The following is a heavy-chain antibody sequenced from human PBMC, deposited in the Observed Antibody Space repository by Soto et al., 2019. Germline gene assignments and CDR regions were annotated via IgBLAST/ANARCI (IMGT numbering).Heavy chain of an antibody. CDR1: GFTFSSYW. D-gene: IGHD3-10*01. CDR3: ARAQYYYGSGSYSDAFDI. Sequence: PGGSLRLSCAASGFTFSSYWMHWVRQAPGKGLVWVSRINSDGSSTSYADSVKGRFTISRDNAKNTLYLQMNSLRAEDTAVYYCARAQYYYGSGSYSDAFDIWGQGTIVTVSS. J-gene: IGHJ3*02. V-gene: IGHV3-74*01. CDR2: INSDGSST.